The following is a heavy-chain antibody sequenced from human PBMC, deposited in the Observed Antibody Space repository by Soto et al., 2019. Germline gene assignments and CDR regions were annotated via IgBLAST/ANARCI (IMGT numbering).Heavy chain of an antibody. J-gene: IGHJ6*03. CDR3: ANCYDYLLPRGYYCYYMDV. V-gene: IGHV3-23*01. CDR1: GFTFSSYA. CDR2: ISGSGGST. D-gene: IGHD5-12*01. Sequence: GGSLRLSCAASGFTFSSYAMSWVRQAPGKGLEWVSAISGSGGSTYYADSVKGRFTISRDNSKNTLYLQMNSLRAEDTAVYYCANCYDYLLPRGYYCYYMDVWGKGTTVTVSS.